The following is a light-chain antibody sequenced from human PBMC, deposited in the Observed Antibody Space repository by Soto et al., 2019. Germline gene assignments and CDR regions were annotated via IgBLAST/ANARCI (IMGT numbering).Light chain of an antibody. V-gene: IGKV1-5*03. Sequence: DIQMTQSPSTLSASVGDRVTITCRASENIGVWLAWYQQKPGKAPKLLIYKASSLQSGVPSRFSGGGSATEFTLTISSLQPDDFATYYCQQYHTYSWTFGQGTKVDIK. J-gene: IGKJ1*01. CDR3: QQYHTYSWT. CDR1: ENIGVW. CDR2: KAS.